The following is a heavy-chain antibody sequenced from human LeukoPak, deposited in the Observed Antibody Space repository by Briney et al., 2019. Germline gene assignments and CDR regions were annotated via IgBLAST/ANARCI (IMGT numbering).Heavy chain of an antibody. CDR3: ARGRPTTSIAAAGVNWFDP. Sequence: SETLSLTCSVSDDSITMYYWTWIRQPPGKGLEWIGYVDHTGSTNFNPSLNGRVSISRDTSKNLFSLRLRSVTAADTAVYYCARGRPTTSIAAAGVNWFDPWGQGTLVTVSS. CDR1: DDSITMYY. J-gene: IGHJ5*02. CDR2: VDHTGST. V-gene: IGHV4-59*01. D-gene: IGHD6-13*01.